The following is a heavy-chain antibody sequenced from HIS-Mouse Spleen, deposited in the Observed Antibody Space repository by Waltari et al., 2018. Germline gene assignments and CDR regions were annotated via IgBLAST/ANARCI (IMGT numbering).Heavy chain of an antibody. CDR3: AKDTSGSYSDY. Sequence: EVQLVESGGGLVQPGRSLRLSCAASGFTLDDYAMHWVRQAPGKGLEWVSGISWNSGSIGYADSVKGRFTISRDNAKNSLYLQMNSLRAEDTAVYYCAKDTSGSYSDYWGQGTLVTVSS. CDR1: GFTLDDYA. D-gene: IGHD1-26*01. J-gene: IGHJ4*02. CDR2: ISWNSGSI. V-gene: IGHV3-9*01.